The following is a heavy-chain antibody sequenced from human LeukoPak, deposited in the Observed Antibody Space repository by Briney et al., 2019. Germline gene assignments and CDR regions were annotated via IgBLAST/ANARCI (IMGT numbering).Heavy chain of an antibody. CDR3: AVLDRGSLDP. Sequence: SETLSLTCSVSGGSITSYQCSWIRQPPGKGLEWIGFMSYRGGTNYNPSLKSRITISVDTYKNQFSLKLSSVTAADTAVYYCAVLDRGSLDPWGQGTLVTVS. D-gene: IGHD2-15*01. V-gene: IGHV4-59*01. CDR1: GGSITSYQ. J-gene: IGHJ5*02. CDR2: MSYRGGT.